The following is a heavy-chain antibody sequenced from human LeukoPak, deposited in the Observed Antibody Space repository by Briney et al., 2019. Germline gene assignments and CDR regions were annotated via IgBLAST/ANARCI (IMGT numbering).Heavy chain of an antibody. CDR3: ANRPSTAVAATRFVH. J-gene: IGHJ4*02. CDR1: GFTFSSYA. D-gene: IGHD6-19*01. V-gene: IGHV3-23*01. CDR2: ISGGGSNT. Sequence: PGGSLRLSCAASGFTFSSYAMSWVRQAPGKGLEWVSTISGGGSNTYYAASVKGRFTISRDNSKNTLYLQMNSLRAEDTAVYFCANRPSTAVAATRFVHWGQGTLVTVSS.